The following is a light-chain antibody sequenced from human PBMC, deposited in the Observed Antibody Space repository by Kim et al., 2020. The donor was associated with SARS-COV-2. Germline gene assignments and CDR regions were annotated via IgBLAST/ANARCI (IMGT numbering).Light chain of an antibody. CDR3: NSRDSSSNHKEV. Sequence: LGQTGRITCQGDSLRSYYASWYQQKPGQAPVLVIYGKNNRPSGIPDRFSGSSSGNTASLTITGAQAEDEADYYCNSRDSSSNHKEVFGTGTKVTVL. V-gene: IGLV3-19*01. CDR2: GKN. J-gene: IGLJ1*01. CDR1: SLRSYY.